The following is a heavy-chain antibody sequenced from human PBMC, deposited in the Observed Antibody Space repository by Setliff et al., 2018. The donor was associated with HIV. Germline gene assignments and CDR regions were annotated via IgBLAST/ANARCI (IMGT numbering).Heavy chain of an antibody. J-gene: IGHJ5*02. CDR2: IIPIFGPT. CDR3: VGLGYSFSYRWWFDP. Sequence: SVKVSCKGSGGTFSSYAISWVRQAPGQGLEWMGGIIPIFGPTNYAQKFQGRLTITADESTSTDYMELSSLRSEDTAVDYCVGLGYSFSYRWWFDPWGQGTLVTVSS. V-gene: IGHV1-69*13. D-gene: IGHD5-18*01. CDR1: GGTFSSYA.